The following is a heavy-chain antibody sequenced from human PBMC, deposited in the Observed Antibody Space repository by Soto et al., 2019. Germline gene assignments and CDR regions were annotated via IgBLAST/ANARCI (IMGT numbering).Heavy chain of an antibody. CDR1: GYNFITYG. D-gene: IGHD2-21*01. V-gene: IGHV1-3*01. Sequence: ASVKVSCKASGYNFITYGMHWVRQAPGQRLEWMGWINAGNGNTKYSQQFQGRVSITRDTSASTAYMEVSSLRSEDTAVYYCARDPQPLIAYHNYYGMDVWGQGTTVTVSS. CDR3: ARDPQPLIAYHNYYGMDV. CDR2: INAGNGNT. J-gene: IGHJ6*02.